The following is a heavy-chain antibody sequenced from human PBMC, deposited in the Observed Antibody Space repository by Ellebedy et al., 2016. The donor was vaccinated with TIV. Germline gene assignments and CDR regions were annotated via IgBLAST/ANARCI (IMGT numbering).Heavy chain of an antibody. V-gene: IGHV1-24*01. CDR2: FDPEDGET. CDR1: GYTLTELS. CDR3: ATDIAGAVAASYYHGMDV. Sequence: AASVKVSCKAFGYTLTELSLHWVRPSPAKGLEWLGGFDPEDGETIYAQKFQGRVTMTEDTSTDTAYMELSRLRSEDTDVYYCATDIAGAVAASYYHGMDVWGQGTTVTVAS. D-gene: IGHD6-19*01. J-gene: IGHJ6*02.